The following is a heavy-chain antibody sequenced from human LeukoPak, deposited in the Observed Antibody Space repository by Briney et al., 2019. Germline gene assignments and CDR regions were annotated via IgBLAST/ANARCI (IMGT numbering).Heavy chain of an antibody. CDR3: AREGRYGYSYGDY. V-gene: IGHV3-21*01. CDR2: ISSSSGHI. D-gene: IGHD5-18*01. Sequence: GVFLRLSCAASGFTFSSCSMNWVRQAPGKGLEWVTSISSSSGHIYYADSAKRRFTISRDNAKNSPYLQMSSLRAEDTAVYYCAREGRYGYSYGDYWGQGTLVTVSS. CDR1: GFTFSSCS. J-gene: IGHJ4*02.